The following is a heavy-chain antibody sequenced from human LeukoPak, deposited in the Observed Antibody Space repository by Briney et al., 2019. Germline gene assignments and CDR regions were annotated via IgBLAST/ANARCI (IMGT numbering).Heavy chain of an antibody. J-gene: IGHJ4*02. Sequence: PSETLSLTCTVSGGSISSSSYYWGWIRQPPGKGLEWIGSIYYSGSTYYNPSLKSRVTISVDTSKNQFSLKLSSVTAADTAVYYCARASGYSGYDWVYYFDYWGQGTLVTVSS. D-gene: IGHD5-12*01. CDR3: ARASGYSGYDWVYYFDY. CDR2: IYYSGST. V-gene: IGHV4-39*01. CDR1: GGSISSSSYY.